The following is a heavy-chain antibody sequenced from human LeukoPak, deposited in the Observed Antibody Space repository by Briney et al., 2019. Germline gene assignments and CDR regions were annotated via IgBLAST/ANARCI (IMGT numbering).Heavy chain of an antibody. CDR3: ARRGRWGMIGYFDY. J-gene: IGHJ4*02. D-gene: IGHD2-8*02. Sequence: SETLSLTCAVYGGSFSGYYWSWIRQPPGKGLEWIGEINHSGSTNYNPSLKRRVTISVDTSKNQFSLKLSSVTAADTAVYYCARRGRWGMIGYFDYWGQGTLVTVSS. CDR2: INHSGST. CDR1: GGSFSGYY. V-gene: IGHV4-34*01.